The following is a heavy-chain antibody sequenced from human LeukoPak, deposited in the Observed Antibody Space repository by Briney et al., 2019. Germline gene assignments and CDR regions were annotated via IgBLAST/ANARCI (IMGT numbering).Heavy chain of an antibody. CDR3: AKDRAYCGGDCYSTNTDY. Sequence: GGSLRLSCAASGFTFSSYAMSWVRKAPGKGREWVSPISGSGGSTYYADSVKGRFTISRDNSKNTLYLQMNSLRAEDTAVYYCAKDRAYCGGDCYSTNTDYWGQGTLVTVSS. D-gene: IGHD2-21*02. CDR1: GFTFSSYA. CDR2: ISGSGGST. V-gene: IGHV3-23*01. J-gene: IGHJ4*02.